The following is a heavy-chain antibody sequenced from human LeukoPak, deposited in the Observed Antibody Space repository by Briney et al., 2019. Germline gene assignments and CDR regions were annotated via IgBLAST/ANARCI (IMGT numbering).Heavy chain of an antibody. V-gene: IGHV1-69*13. CDR2: IIPIFGTA. D-gene: IGHD1-1*01. J-gene: IGHJ4*02. CDR3: ARDPGRTGYFDY. Sequence: GASVKVSCKASGGTFSSYAISWVRQAPGQGLEWMGGIIPIFGTANYAQKFQGRVTITADESTSTAYMGLSSLRSEDTAVYYRARDPGRTGYFDYWGQGTLVTVSS. CDR1: GGTFSSYA.